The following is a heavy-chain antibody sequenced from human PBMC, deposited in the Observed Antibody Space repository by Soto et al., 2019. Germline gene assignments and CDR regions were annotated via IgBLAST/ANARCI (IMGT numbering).Heavy chain of an antibody. D-gene: IGHD6-13*01. Sequence: QLQLQESGPGLVKPSETLSLTCTVSGGSISSSSYYWGWIRQPPGKGLEWIGSIYYSGSTYYNPSLKSRVTISVDTSKNQFSLKLSSETAADTAVYYCARHPYSSSCCFDYWGQGTLVTVSS. CDR2: IYYSGST. CDR1: GGSISSSSYY. V-gene: IGHV4-39*01. CDR3: ARHPYSSSCCFDY. J-gene: IGHJ4*02.